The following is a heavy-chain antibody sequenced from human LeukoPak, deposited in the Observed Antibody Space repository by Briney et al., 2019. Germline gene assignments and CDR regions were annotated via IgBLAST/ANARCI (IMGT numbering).Heavy chain of an antibody. D-gene: IGHD1-1*01. J-gene: IGHJ4*02. CDR3: ARDSGYNWNDPPDY. Sequence: AGGSLRLSCAASGFTFSSYSMNWVRQAPGKGLEWVSSISSSSYIYCADSVKGRFTISRDNAKNSLYLQMNSLRAEDTAVYYCARDSGYNWNDPPDYWGQGILVTVSS. CDR1: GFTFSSYS. CDR2: ISSSSYI. V-gene: IGHV3-21*01.